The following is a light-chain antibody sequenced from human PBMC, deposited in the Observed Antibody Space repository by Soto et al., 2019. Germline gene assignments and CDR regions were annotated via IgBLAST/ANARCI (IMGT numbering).Light chain of an antibody. J-gene: IGLJ3*02. CDR3: EAYDNSSWV. Sequence: NFMLTQPHSVSESPGKTVTMSCTRSSGSIASNYVQWFQLRPGSAPTTVMLDDSQRPSGVPDRFFGSIDRSSNSAFLTISGLQTEDEADYFCEAYDNSSWVFGGGTQLTVL. V-gene: IGLV6-57*03. CDR2: DDS. CDR1: SGSIASNY.